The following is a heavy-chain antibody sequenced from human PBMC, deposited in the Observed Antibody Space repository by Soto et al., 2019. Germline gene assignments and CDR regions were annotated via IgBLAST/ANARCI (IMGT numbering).Heavy chain of an antibody. CDR3: ARGHIPVYGPVPDYFDS. V-gene: IGHV4-34*02. J-gene: IGHJ4*02. Sequence: QVHLQQWGAGLLKPSETLSLTCGVYGGSLRGSYWSWIRQPPGKALEWLGKVTHSGSTTFNPSLKTRVSLSVDPSDNQFSLKLTSVTAADTAVYYCARGHIPVYGPVPDYFDSWGQGTLVTVSS. CDR2: VTHSGST. CDR1: GGSLRGSY. D-gene: IGHD2-21*01.